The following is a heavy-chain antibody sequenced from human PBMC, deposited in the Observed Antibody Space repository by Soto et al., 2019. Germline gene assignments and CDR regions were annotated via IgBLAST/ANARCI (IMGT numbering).Heavy chain of an antibody. CDR1: GGSISSGDYY. Sequence: PSETLSLTCTVSGGSISSGDYYWSWIRQPPGKGLEWIGYIYYSGSTYYNPSLKSRVTISVDTSKNQFSLKLSSVTAADTAVYYCARVDTAMVLFDYWGQGTLVPVSS. V-gene: IGHV4-30-4*01. CDR3: ARVDTAMVLFDY. CDR2: IYYSGST. J-gene: IGHJ4*02. D-gene: IGHD5-18*01.